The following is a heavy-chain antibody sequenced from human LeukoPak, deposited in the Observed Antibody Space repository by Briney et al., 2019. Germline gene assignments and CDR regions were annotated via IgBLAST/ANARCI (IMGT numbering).Heavy chain of an antibody. CDR2: ISDTGNT. D-gene: IGHD2-15*01. Sequence: GGSLRLSCAASGFTLSSYAMSWVRQAPGKGLEWVSAISDTGNTYHSDSVKGRFTISRDSSKNTLFLQMNRLRPEDAAVYYCAKAPVTTCRGAFCYPFDYWGLGTLVTVSS. V-gene: IGHV3-23*01. J-gene: IGHJ4*02. CDR1: GFTLSSYA. CDR3: AKAPVTTCRGAFCYPFDY.